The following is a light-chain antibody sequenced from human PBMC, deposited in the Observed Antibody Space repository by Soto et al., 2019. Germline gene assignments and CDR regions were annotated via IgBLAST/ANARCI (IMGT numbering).Light chain of an antibody. J-gene: IGKJ1*01. CDR1: QSVSSY. V-gene: IGKV3-11*01. CDR3: KQRSNSWT. CDR2: DAS. Sequence: EIVLTQSPATLSLSPGERATLSCRASQSVSSYLAWYQQKPGQAPRLLIYDASNRATGIPARFSGSGSGTDFTLTSSSLEPEDSAVYYCKQRSNSWTFGQGTKVEIK.